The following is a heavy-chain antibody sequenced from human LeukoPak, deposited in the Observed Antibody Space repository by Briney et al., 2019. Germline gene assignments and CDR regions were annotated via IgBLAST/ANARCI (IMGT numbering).Heavy chain of an antibody. CDR1: GFTFSNAW. Sequence: GGSLRLSCAASGFTFSNAWMSWVRQAPGKGLEWVGRIKSKTDGGTTDYAAPVKGRFTISRDDSKNTLYLQMNSPKTEDTAVYYCTTDEWELHFDYWGQGTLVTVSS. J-gene: IGHJ4*02. V-gene: IGHV3-15*01. CDR3: TTDEWELHFDY. D-gene: IGHD1-26*01. CDR2: IKSKTDGGTT.